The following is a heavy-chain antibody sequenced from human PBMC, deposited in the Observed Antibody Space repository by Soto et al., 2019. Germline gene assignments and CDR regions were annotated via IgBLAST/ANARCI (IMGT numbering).Heavy chain of an antibody. CDR1: GFTFSNAW. Sequence: GGSLRLSCAASGFTFSNAWMNWVRQAPGKGLEWVGRIKSKTDGGTTDYAAPVKGRFTISRDDSKSTMYLKMNSLKTEDTAVYYCTTADIPESPYYYYGMDVWGQGTTVTVSS. CDR3: TTADIPESPYYYYGMDV. J-gene: IGHJ6*02. V-gene: IGHV3-15*07. CDR2: IKSKTDGGTT. D-gene: IGHD2-15*01.